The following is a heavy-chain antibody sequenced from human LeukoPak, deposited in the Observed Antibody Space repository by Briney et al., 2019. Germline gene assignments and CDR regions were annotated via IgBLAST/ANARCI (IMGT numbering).Heavy chain of an antibody. V-gene: IGHV3-48*04. D-gene: IGHD2-2*01. Sequence: GGSLRLSCAASGFTFSSYSMNWVRQAPGKGLEWVSYISSSSSTIYYADSVKGRFTISRDNAKNTLYLQMNSLRAEDTAVYYCASGRRYCSSTSCFVQPEWDYWGQGTLVTVSS. CDR3: ASGRRYCSSTSCFVQPEWDY. J-gene: IGHJ4*02. CDR1: GFTFSSYS. CDR2: ISSSSSTI.